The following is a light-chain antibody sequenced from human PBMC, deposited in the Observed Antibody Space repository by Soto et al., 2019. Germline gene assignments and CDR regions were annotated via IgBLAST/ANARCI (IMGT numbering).Light chain of an antibody. J-gene: IGKJ4*01. V-gene: IGKV1-5*01. CDR3: QQYNSYSLT. Sequence: DIQMTQSPSTLSASGGDRVTITCRASQSISSWLAWYQQKPGKAPQLLIYDASSLESGVPSRFSGSGSGTEFTLTISSLQPDDFATYYCQQYNSYSLTFGGGTKVEIK. CDR1: QSISSW. CDR2: DAS.